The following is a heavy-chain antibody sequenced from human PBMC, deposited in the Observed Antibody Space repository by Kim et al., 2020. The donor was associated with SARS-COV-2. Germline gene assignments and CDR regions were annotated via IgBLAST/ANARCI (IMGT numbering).Heavy chain of an antibody. D-gene: IGHD6-13*01. J-gene: IGHJ6*02. CDR3: ARYEQLVDVEVPYDYYYYGMDV. Sequence: SEALSLTCTVSGGSISSGGYYWSWIRQHPGKGLEWIGYIYYSGSTYYNPSLKSRVTISVDTSKNQFSLKLSSVTAADTAVYYCARYEQLVDVEVPYDYYYYGMDVWGQGTTVTVSS. V-gene: IGHV4-31*03. CDR2: IYYSGST. CDR1: GGSISSGGYY.